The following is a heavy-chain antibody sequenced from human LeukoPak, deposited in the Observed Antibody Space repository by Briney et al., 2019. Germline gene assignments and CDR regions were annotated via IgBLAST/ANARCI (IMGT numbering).Heavy chain of an antibody. J-gene: IGHJ5*02. D-gene: IGHD3-10*01. CDR3: ARVLIWFGQLQNWFDP. CDR1: GGSMTNNTFY. CDR2: IYHTGPT. Sequence: SETLSLTCTVSGGSMTNNTFYWGWIRQPPGKGLEWIGSIYHTGPTYYNPSLNSRVTISVDTSKNQFSLKLSSVTAADTAVYYCARVLIWFGQLQNWFDPWGPGTLVTVSS. V-gene: IGHV4-39*07.